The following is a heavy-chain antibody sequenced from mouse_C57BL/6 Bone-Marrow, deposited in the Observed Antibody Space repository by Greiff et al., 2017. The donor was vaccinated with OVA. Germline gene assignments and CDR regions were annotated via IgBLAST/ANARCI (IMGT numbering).Heavy chain of an antibody. CDR3: AYGNYAAMDY. CDR2: IRSKSNNYAT. V-gene: IGHV10-1*01. CDR1: GFSFNTYA. J-gene: IGHJ4*01. Sequence: EVMLVESGGGLVQPKGSLKLSCAASGFSFNTYAMHWVRQAPGKGLEWVARIRSKSNNYATYYADSVKDRFTISRDDSESMLYLQMNNLKTEDTAMYYCAYGNYAAMDYWGQGTSVTVSS. D-gene: IGHD2-1*01.